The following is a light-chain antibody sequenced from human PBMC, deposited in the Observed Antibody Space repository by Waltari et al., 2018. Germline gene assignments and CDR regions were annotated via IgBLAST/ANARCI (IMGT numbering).Light chain of an antibody. CDR1: PSVSRA. Sequence: EIVLTQSPGSLSSSPGERVTLSCRASPSVSRALAWYQQQPGQAPRLLIFGAYNRATGIADRFRGSGSETGFSRTISRLEPEDFAVYYCQHYVRLPATFGRGTKVEIK. V-gene: IGKV3-20*01. CDR2: GAY. CDR3: QHYVRLPAT. J-gene: IGKJ1*01.